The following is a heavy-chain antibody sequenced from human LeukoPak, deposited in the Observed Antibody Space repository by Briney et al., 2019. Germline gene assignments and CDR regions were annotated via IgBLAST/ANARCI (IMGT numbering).Heavy chain of an antibody. J-gene: IGHJ4*02. CDR1: LDSTTSNF. D-gene: IGHD1-14*01. CDR3: AREILGGFNPGAY. Sequence: PSETLSLTCTVSLDSTTSNFWSWVRQPPGKGLEWIGEIHRSGSSNYNPSLQSRVTISIDRSRNQIVLELSPVTAADTAFYYCAREILGGFNPGAYWGQGTLVTVSS. CDR2: IHRSGSS. V-gene: IGHV4-4*02.